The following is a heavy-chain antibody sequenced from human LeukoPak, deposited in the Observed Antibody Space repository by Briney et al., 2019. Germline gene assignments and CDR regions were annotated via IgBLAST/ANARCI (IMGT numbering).Heavy chain of an antibody. Sequence: SVKVSCKASGYTFTSYDINWVRQATGQGLEWMGRIIPILGIANYAQKFQGRVTITADKSTSTAYMELSSLRSEDTAVYYCATISSSWYYYFDYWGQGTLVTVSS. CDR3: ATISSSWYYYFDY. J-gene: IGHJ4*02. CDR1: GYTFTSYD. CDR2: IIPILGIA. D-gene: IGHD6-13*01. V-gene: IGHV1-69*04.